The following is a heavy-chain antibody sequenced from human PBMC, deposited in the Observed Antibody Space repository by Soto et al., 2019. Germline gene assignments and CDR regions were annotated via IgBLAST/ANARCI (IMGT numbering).Heavy chain of an antibody. CDR2: IYYNGST. Sequence: SETLSLTCTVSGGSISSGGYYWSWIRQHPGKGLEWIGYIYYNGSTSYNPSLRSRVTISVDTSKNQFSLKLSSMTAADTAVYYCARDDSSGSYGINWGQGTLVTVSS. V-gene: IGHV4-31*03. CDR3: ARDDSSGSYGIN. D-gene: IGHD3-22*01. J-gene: IGHJ4*02. CDR1: GGSISSGGYY.